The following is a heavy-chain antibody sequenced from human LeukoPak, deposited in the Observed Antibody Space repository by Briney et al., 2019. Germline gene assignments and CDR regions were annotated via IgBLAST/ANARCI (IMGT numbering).Heavy chain of an antibody. J-gene: IGHJ6*03. V-gene: IGHV3-7*01. CDR2: INQDGSEK. Sequence: GGSLRLSCAASGFTLSNYWMTWVRQAPGKGLEWVANINQDGSEKFYVDSVKGRFTISRDNAKNSLYLQMNSPRAEDTAVYYCARDLLGDSSGWPYYYYYYMDVWGRGTTVTVSS. CDR3: ARDLLGDSSGWPYYYYYYMDV. CDR1: GFTLSNYW. D-gene: IGHD6-19*01.